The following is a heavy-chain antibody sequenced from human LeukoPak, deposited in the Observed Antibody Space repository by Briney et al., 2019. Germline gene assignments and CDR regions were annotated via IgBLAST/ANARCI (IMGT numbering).Heavy chain of an antibody. D-gene: IGHD3-16*02. CDR2: IYSGGGT. V-gene: IGHV3-66*01. J-gene: IGHJ4*02. CDR3: ARGPVSSLAFDY. Sequence: GGSLRLSCAASGSTVSSNYMSWVRQAPGKGLEWVSLIYSGGGTYYADSVKGRFTISRDNSKNTLYLQMNSLRDEDTAVYYCARGPVSSLAFDYWGQGTLVTVSS. CDR1: GSTVSSNY.